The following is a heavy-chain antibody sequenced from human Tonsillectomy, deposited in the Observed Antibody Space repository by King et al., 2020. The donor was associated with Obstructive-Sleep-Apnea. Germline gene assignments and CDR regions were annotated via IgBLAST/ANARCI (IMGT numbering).Heavy chain of an antibody. Sequence: LVQSGAEVKKPGASVKVSCKVSGYTLTDLSMHWVRQAPGKGLEWMGGFEPVDGETIYAQKFQGRVTMTEDPSTDTAYMELSSLRSEDTAVYYCTTLFDTGYSSAWGFDYWGQGTLVTVSS. V-gene: IGHV1-24*01. D-gene: IGHD6-19*01. J-gene: IGHJ4*02. CDR3: TTLFDTGYSSAWGFDY. CDR2: FEPVDGET. CDR1: GYTLTDLS.